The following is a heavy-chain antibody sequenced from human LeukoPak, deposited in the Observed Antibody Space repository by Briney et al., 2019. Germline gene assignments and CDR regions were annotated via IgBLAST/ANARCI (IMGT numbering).Heavy chain of an antibody. V-gene: IGHV7-4-1*02. CDR3: ARDRRHIYSSGWLVDL. CDR1: GYTFTTYT. Sequence: ASVKVSCKASGYTFTTYTMNWVRQAPGQGLEWMGWINTDTGNPTYAQGFTGRFVFSLDTSVSTAYLQVSSLKAEDTAVYYCARDRRHIYSSGWLVDLWGQGTLVTVSS. D-gene: IGHD6-19*01. CDR2: INTDTGNP. J-gene: IGHJ4*02.